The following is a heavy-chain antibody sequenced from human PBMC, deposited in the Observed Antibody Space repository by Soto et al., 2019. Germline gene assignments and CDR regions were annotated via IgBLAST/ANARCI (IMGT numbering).Heavy chain of an antibody. D-gene: IGHD2-15*01. V-gene: IGHV4-30-4*01. J-gene: IGHJ6*02. CDR2: IYYSGST. CDR1: GGSISSGDYY. CDR3: ARDPLATRGDIPPYSMDV. Sequence: QVQLQESGPGLVKPSQTLSLTCTVSGGSISSGDYYWSWIRQPPGKGLEWIGYIYYSGSTYYNPSLKSRVTISVDTSKNQFSLKLSSVTAADTAVYYCARDPLATRGDIPPYSMDVWGQGTTVTVSS.